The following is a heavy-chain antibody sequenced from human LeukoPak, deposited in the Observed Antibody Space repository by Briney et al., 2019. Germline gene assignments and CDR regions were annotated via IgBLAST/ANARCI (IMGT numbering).Heavy chain of an antibody. Sequence: ASVEVSCKTPGYKFKTFGISWVRQAPGQGLEWMGWIRADKGKTDYAQKFQDRVTLTIDTSTSTAYMELRSLTSDDTPTYYCARDRSNSDFWGQGTLVTVS. V-gene: IGHV1-18*01. D-gene: IGHD4-11*01. J-gene: IGHJ4*02. CDR2: IRADKGKT. CDR1: GYKFKTFG. CDR3: ARDRSNSDF.